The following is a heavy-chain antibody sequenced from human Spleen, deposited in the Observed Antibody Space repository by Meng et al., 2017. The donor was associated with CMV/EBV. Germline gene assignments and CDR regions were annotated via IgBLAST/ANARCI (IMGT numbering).Heavy chain of an antibody. CDR3: AKSITGFILYGMDV. V-gene: IGHV3-30*02. CDR2: IRYDGSNK. CDR1: GFTFSSYG. Sequence: GGSLRLSCAASGFTFSSYGMHWVRQAPGKGLEWVAFIRYDGSNKYYADSVKGRFTISRDKSKNTLYLQMNSLRAEDTAVYYCAKSITGFILYGMDVWGQGATVTVSS. D-gene: IGHD3-16*02. J-gene: IGHJ6*02.